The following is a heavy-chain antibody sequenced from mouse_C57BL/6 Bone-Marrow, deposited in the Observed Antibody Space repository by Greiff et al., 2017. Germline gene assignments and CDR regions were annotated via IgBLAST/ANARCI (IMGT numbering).Heavy chain of an antibody. V-gene: IGHV1-72*01. J-gene: IGHJ3*01. CDR1: GYTFTSYW. CDR3: ARWKLRSAWFAY. D-gene: IGHD1-1*01. CDR2: IDPNSGGT. Sequence: QVQLKQPGAELVKPGASVKLSCKASGYTFTSYWMHWVKQRPGRGLEWIGRIDPNSGGTKYNEKFKSKATLTVDKPSSTAYMQLSSLTSEDSAVYYCARWKLRSAWFAYWGQGTLVTVSA.